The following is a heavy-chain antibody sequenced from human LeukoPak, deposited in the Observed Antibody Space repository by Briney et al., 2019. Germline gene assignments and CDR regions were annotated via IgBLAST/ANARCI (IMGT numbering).Heavy chain of an antibody. D-gene: IGHD3-16*01. Sequence: PGGSLRLSCAASGFTFSSYSMNWVRQAPGKGLEWVSYISIGGDTRHYADSVKGRFTISRDNAKNSVYLQMNSLRAEDTAVYFCASLWELTMAWGQGTLVTVSS. CDR2: ISIGGDTR. V-gene: IGHV3-48*04. J-gene: IGHJ5*02. CDR3: ASLWELTMA. CDR1: GFTFSSYS.